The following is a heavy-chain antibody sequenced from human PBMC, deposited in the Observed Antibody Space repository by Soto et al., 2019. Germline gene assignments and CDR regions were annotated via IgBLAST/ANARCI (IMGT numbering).Heavy chain of an antibody. CDR3: ARGGSNDWQVAFDI. J-gene: IGHJ3*02. CDR1: GGSFSTYY. Sequence: PSETLSLTCVVSGGSFSTYYYNWIRQSPGKGLEWIGEINHSGSNNCSPSLKSRVTMSLDTSKNQFSLKLTSVTAADTAVYYCARGGSNDWQVAFDIWGQGTMVTVSS. CDR2: INHSGSN. V-gene: IGHV4-34*01. D-gene: IGHD3-9*01.